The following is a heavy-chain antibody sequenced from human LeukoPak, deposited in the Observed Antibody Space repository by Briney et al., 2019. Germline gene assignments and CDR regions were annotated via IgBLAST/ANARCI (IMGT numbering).Heavy chain of an antibody. CDR3: AGRDKGYYYGMDV. V-gene: IGHV3-66*01. J-gene: IGHJ6*02. CDR2: LYSSGST. Sequence: GGSLRLSCAASGFTVSTNYMSWVRQAPGKGLEWVSLLYSSGSTYYTDSVKGRFTISRDSSKNTLYLQMNSLRAEETAVYYCAGRDKGYYYGMDVWGQGTTVTVSS. CDR1: GFTVSTNY. D-gene: IGHD5-24*01.